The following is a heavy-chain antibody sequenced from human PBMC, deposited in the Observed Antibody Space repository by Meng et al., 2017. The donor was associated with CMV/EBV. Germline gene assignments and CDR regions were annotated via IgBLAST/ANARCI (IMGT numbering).Heavy chain of an antibody. CDR1: DNY. J-gene: IGHJ5*02. CDR3: ARRGAIVVVPDALGDLNWFDP. D-gene: IGHD2-2*01. Sequence: DNYMDWIRQAPGKGLEWVSYISSSSSYTNYTNSVKSRFTISRDNAKNSLYLQMNSLRAEDTAVYYCARRGAIVVVPDALGDLNWFDPWGQGTLVTVSS. V-gene: IGHV3-11*06. CDR2: ISSSSSYT.